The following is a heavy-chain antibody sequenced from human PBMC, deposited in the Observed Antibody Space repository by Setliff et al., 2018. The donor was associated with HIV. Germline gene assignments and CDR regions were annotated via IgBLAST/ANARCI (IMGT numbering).Heavy chain of an antibody. J-gene: IGHJ3*02. Sequence: GGSLRLSCAASEFTFSSYAMSWVRQAPGKGLEWVSSISVSGGSTYYADSVKGRFTISRDNSKNTLSLQMNSLRAEDTAVYYCARDDSNGNTDAFDIWGQGTTVTVSS. D-gene: IGHD5-18*01. CDR1: EFTFSSYA. V-gene: IGHV3-23*01. CDR2: ISVSGGST. CDR3: ARDDSNGNTDAFDI.